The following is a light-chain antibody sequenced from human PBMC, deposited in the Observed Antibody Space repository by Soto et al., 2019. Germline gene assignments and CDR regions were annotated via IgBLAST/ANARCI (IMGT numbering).Light chain of an antibody. CDR1: QSISSY. V-gene: IGKV1-39*01. J-gene: IGKJ5*01. Sequence: DIQMTQSPSSLSASVGDRVTITCRASQSISSYLNWYQQKPGKAPKLLIYAASSLQSGVPSRFSGSGSGTDLTLNISSLQPEDFATYYCQQSYSTLLITFGQGTRLEIK. CDR2: AAS. CDR3: QQSYSTLLIT.